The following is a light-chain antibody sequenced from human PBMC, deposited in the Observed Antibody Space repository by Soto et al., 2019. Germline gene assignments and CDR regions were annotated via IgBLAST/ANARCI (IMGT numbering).Light chain of an antibody. J-gene: IGLJ3*02. Sequence: QSVLTQPPSVSGAPGQRVTISCTGSNSNIGAGYDVHWYKQLPGTAPKLLIYVNNNRPSGVPDRFSGSKSGTSASLAITGLQAEDEADYYCQSYDRSLSGWVFGGGTKVTVL. CDR1: NSNIGAGYD. CDR2: VNN. CDR3: QSYDRSLSGWV. V-gene: IGLV1-40*01.